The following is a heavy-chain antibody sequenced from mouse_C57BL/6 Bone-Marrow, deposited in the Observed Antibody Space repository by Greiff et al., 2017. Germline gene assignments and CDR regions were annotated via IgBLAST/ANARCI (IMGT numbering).Heavy chain of an antibody. CDR1: GYAFSSYW. D-gene: IGHD1-1*01. CDR3: ARSIYYGSSYDAMDY. CDR2: IYPGDGDT. J-gene: IGHJ4*01. Sequence: QVQLQQSGAELVKPGASVKISCKASGYAFSSYWMNWVKQRPGKGLEWIGQIYPGDGDTNYNGKFKGKATLTADKSSSKAYMQLSSLTSEDSAVYFCARSIYYGSSYDAMDYWGQGTSVTVAS. V-gene: IGHV1-80*01.